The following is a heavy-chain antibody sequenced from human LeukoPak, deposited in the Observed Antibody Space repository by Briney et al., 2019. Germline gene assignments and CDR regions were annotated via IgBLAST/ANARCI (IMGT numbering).Heavy chain of an antibody. CDR2: ISAKSVSI. CDR1: GFSFDAYG. V-gene: IGHV3-9*01. J-gene: IGHJ5*01. CDR3: VKDNSADRGLFES. Sequence: PGGSLRLSCAASGFSFDAYGMHWVRQVPGKGLEWLSGISAKSVSIGYADSAKGRFAISRDNTKNSLYLQMDSLKNEDTALYYCVKDNSADRGLFESWGQGILVIVS. D-gene: IGHD3/OR15-3a*01.